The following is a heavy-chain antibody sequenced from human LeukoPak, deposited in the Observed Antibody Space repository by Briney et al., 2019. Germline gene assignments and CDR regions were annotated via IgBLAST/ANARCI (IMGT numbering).Heavy chain of an antibody. CDR3: ARERVAGTFDY. V-gene: IGHV3-21*01. CDR1: GFTFSSYS. CDR2: ISSSSYI. D-gene: IGHD6-19*01. Sequence: TGGSLRLSCAASGFTFSSYSMNWVRQAPGKGLEWVSSISSSSYIYYADSVKGRFTISRDHAKNSLYLQMNSLRAEDTAVYYCARERVAGTFDYWGQGTLVTVSS. J-gene: IGHJ4*02.